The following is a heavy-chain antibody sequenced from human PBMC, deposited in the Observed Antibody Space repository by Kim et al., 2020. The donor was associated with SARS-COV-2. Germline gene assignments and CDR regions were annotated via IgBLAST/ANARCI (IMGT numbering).Heavy chain of an antibody. D-gene: IGHD5-12*01. J-gene: IGHJ6*02. CDR3: ARDYSGYDRDYYYGMDV. Sequence: VKGRFTISRDNAKNSLYLQMNSLRAEDTAVYYCARDYSGYDRDYYYGMDVWGQGTTVTVSS. V-gene: IGHV3-21*01.